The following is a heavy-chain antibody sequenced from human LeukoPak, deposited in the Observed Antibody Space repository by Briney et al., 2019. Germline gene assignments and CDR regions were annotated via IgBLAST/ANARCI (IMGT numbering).Heavy chain of an antibody. CDR3: ASRYYDYVWGSYLRKRGPSYGMDV. Sequence: PSETLSLTCTVSGGSISSSSYYWGWIRQPPGKGLEWIGSIYYSGSTYYNPSLKSRVTISVDTSKNQFSLKLSSVTAADTAVYYCASRYYDYVWGSYLRKRGPSYGMDVWGQGTTVTVSS. D-gene: IGHD3-16*02. V-gene: IGHV4-39*01. J-gene: IGHJ6*02. CDR1: GGSISSSSYY. CDR2: IYYSGST.